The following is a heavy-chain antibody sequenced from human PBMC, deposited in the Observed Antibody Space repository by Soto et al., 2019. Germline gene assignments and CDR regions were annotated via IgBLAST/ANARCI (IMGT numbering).Heavy chain of an antibody. CDR2: ISYDGSNK. V-gene: IGHV3-30-3*01. CDR1: GFTFSSYA. D-gene: IGHD4-17*01. J-gene: IGHJ5*02. CDR3: ARDLDYGATLDWFDP. Sequence: QVQLVESGGGVVQPGRSLRLSCAASGFTFSSYAMHWVRQAPGKGLEWVAVISYDGSNKYYADSVKGRFTISRDNSKNTLYLQMNSLRAEDTAVYYCARDLDYGATLDWFDPWGQGTLVTVSS.